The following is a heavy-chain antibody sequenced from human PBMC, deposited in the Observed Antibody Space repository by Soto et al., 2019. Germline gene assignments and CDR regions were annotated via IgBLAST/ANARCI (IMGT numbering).Heavy chain of an antibody. D-gene: IGHD6-13*01. CDR3: ARAHSSSWLLDY. CDR1: GGSISSGDYY. CDR2: IYYSGST. V-gene: IGHV4-30-4*01. Sequence: SETLSLTCTVSGGSISSGDYYWSWIRRPPGKGLEWIGYIYYSGSTYYNPSLKSRVTISVDTSKNQFSLKLSSVTAADTAVYYCARAHSSSWLLDYWGQGTLVTVSS. J-gene: IGHJ4*02.